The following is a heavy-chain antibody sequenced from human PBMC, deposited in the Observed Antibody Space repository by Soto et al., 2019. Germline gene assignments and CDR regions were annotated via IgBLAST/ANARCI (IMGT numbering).Heavy chain of an antibody. J-gene: IGHJ4*02. Sequence: EVQLVESGGGLVQPGGSLRLSCAASGFTVSSNYMSWVRQAPGKGLEWVSVIYSGGSTYYADSVKGRFTIFRDNSKNTLYLQMNSLRAEDTAVYYCARDRAVAGMDYWGQGTLVTVSS. CDR2: IYSGGST. CDR1: GFTVSSNY. V-gene: IGHV3-66*01. D-gene: IGHD6-19*01. CDR3: ARDRAVAGMDY.